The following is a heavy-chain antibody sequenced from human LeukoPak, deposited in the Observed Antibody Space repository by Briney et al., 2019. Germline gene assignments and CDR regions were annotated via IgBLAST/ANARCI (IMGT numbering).Heavy chain of an antibody. CDR3: AREPSGHSGSFDY. V-gene: IGHV6-1*01. D-gene: IGHD4-23*01. J-gene: IGHJ4*02. CDR1: GDSVSSNDAA. Sequence: SQTLSLTCAISGDSVSSNDAAWDWSRQSPSRGLEWLGRTYYRSKWYYDYAVSVKSRITINPDTSKNQFSLQLNSVTPDDTAVFYCAREPSGHSGSFDYWGQGTLVTVSS. CDR2: TYYRSKWYY.